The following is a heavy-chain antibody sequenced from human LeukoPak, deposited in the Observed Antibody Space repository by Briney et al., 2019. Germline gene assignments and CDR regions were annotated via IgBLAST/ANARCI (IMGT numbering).Heavy chain of an antibody. D-gene: IGHD2-21*02. CDR3: ARDYCGGDCFPDY. J-gene: IGHJ4*02. CDR2: INPNSGDT. Sequence: ASVKVSCKTSGYTFTGYYVHWVRQAPGQGLEWMGRINPNSGDTNYAQKFQGRVTMTRDTSISTAYMELSRLRSDDTTVYYCARDYCGGDCFPDYWGQGTLVTVSS. CDR1: GYTFTGYY. V-gene: IGHV1-2*06.